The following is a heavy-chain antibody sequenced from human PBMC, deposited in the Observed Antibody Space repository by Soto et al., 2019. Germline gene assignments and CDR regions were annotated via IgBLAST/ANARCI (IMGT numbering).Heavy chain of an antibody. CDR2: ISYDGSNT. D-gene: IGHD6-13*01. CDR3: AKDMEQRLVRGLFDP. J-gene: IGHJ5*02. CDR1: GFTLTYYG. Sequence: QVQLVESGGGVVQPGRSLRLSCAASGFTLTYYGMHWVRQAPGKGLEWVAVISYDGSNTYYADSVKGRFTISRDNSKNTLYLQMDSLRPEDTAVYYCAKDMEQRLVRGLFDPWGQGTLVTVAS. V-gene: IGHV3-30*18.